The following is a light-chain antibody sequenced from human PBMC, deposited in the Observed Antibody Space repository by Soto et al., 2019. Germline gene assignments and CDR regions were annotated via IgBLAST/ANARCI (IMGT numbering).Light chain of an antibody. CDR3: QQYGSSLSIT. V-gene: IGKV3-20*01. CDR1: QSVSSNY. J-gene: IGKJ5*01. CDR2: GAS. Sequence: EIVLTQSPGTLSLSPGERATVSCRASQSVSSNYFAWYQQKPGQAPRLLIYGASSRATGIPDRFSGSGSGTDFTLTISRLEPEDFAVYYCQQYGSSLSITFGQGTRLEIK.